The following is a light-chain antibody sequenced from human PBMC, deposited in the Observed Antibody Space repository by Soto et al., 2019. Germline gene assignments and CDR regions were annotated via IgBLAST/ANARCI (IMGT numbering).Light chain of an antibody. CDR2: EVY. V-gene: IGLV2-11*01. J-gene: IGLJ2*01. CDR3: SSYVGNNNYVL. CDR1: SSDVGGYNY. Sequence: QSALTQPRSVSGSPGQSVTISCTGTSSDVGGYNYVSWYQQHPGKAPKLMIYEVYKRPSGVPDRFSGSKSGNTASLTVSGLQTEDEAQYYCSSYVGNNNYVLFGGGTKLTVL.